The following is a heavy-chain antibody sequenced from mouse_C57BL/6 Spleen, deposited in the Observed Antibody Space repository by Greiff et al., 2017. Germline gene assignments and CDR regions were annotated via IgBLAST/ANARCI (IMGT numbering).Heavy chain of an antibody. CDR2: FHPYNDDT. J-gene: IGHJ1*03. V-gene: IGHV1-47*01. Sequence: QVQLQQSGAELVKPGASVKMSCKASGYTFTTYPIEWMKQTHGMSLEWIGNFHPYNDDTKYNEKFKGKATLTVEKSSSTVYLELSRLTSDDSAVYYCARGDYYGSSPHWYFDVWGTGTTVTVSS. CDR3: ARGDYYGSSPHWYFDV. CDR1: GYTFTTYP. D-gene: IGHD1-1*01.